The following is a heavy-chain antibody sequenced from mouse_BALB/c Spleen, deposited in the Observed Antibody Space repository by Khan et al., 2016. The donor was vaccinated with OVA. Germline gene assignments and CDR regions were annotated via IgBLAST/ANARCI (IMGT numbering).Heavy chain of an antibody. CDR2: VNPKNGGA. J-gene: IGHJ4*01. V-gene: IGHV1-22*01. CDR3: SRDYYDYDHAGGY. D-gene: IGHD2-4*01. CDR1: GYSFTGYY. Sequence: VQLQQSGPDLVKPGASVKISCKTSGYSFTGYYMHWVKQSHGKSLEWIGRVNPKNGGASYNQKFKGKAIVTVDKSSSTAYMEFRSLTPEDSAVXYCSRDYYDYDHAGGYWGQGTSVTVSS.